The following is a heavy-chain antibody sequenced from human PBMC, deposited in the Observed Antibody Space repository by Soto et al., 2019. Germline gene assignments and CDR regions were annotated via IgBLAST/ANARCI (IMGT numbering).Heavy chain of an antibody. V-gene: IGHV1-18*01. CDR3: ASVSADLGYCSGRRCLRYHNGIDV. J-gene: IGHJ6*02. D-gene: IGHD2-15*01. CDR1: GYTFTSYG. Sequence: ASVKVSCKTSGYTFTSYGISWVRQAPGQGLGWLGWIGTYNGDTNYAQNFQDRVTMTTDTSTSTVYMELRSLRSDDSAVYYCASVSADLGYCSGRRCLRYHNGIDVWG. CDR2: IGTYNGDT.